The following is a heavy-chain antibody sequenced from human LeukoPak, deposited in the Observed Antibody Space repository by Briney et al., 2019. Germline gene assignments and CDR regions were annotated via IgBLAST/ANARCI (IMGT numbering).Heavy chain of an antibody. CDR3: ARGSTDGYNPGY. Sequence: SETLSLTCSVSGASITSSSYYWGWIRQPPEKGLEWIGSIYYTGGTNYSPSLKSRVTISVDTSKNQFSLKLSSVTAADTAVYYCARGSTDGYNPGYWGQGTLVTVSS. J-gene: IGHJ4*02. CDR2: IYYTGGT. CDR1: GASITSSSYY. D-gene: IGHD5-24*01. V-gene: IGHV4-39*07.